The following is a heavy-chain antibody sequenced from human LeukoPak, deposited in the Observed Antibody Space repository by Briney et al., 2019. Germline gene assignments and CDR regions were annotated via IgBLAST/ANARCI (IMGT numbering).Heavy chain of an antibody. J-gene: IGHJ4*02. D-gene: IGHD6-13*01. V-gene: IGHV3-30*01. Sequence: GGSLRLSCAASGFTFSSYAMHWVRQAPGKGLEWVAVISYDGSNKYYADSVKGRFTISRDNSKNTLYLQMNSLRAEDTAVYYCARDGTAAAGVYYFDYWGQGTLVTVSS. CDR3: ARDGTAAAGVYYFDY. CDR1: GFTFSSYA. CDR2: ISYDGSNK.